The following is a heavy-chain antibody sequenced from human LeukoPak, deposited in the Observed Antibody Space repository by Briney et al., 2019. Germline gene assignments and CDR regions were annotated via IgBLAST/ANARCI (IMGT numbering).Heavy chain of an antibody. V-gene: IGHV4-59*08. CDR3: ARYYYDSSGYLGYYYYGMDV. J-gene: IGHJ6*02. CDR2: IYYSVST. CDR1: GGSISSYY. D-gene: IGHD3-22*01. Sequence: SETLSLTCTVSGGSISSYYWSWIRQPPGKGLEWIGYIYYSVSTNYNPSLKSRVTISVDTSKNQFSLKLSSVTAADTAVYYCARYYYDSSGYLGYYYYGMDVWGQGTTVTVSS.